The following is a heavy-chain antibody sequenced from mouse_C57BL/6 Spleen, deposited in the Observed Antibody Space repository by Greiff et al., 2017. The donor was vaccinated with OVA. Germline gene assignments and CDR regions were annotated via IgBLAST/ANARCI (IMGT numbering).Heavy chain of an antibody. Sequence: QVQLQQSGAELVKPGASVKISCKASGYAFSSYWMNWVKQRPGKGLEWIGQIYPGDGDTNYNGKFKGKATLTADKSSSTAYMQLSSLTSEDSAVYFCASGVITTVVDYFDYWGQGTTLTVSS. CDR1: GYAFSSYW. V-gene: IGHV1-80*01. CDR3: ASGVITTVVDYFDY. CDR2: IYPGDGDT. J-gene: IGHJ2*01. D-gene: IGHD1-1*01.